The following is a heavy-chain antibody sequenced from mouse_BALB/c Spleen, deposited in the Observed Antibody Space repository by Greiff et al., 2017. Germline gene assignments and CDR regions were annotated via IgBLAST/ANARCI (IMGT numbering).Heavy chain of an antibody. CDR2: IYPGDGDT. Sequence: QVQLQQSGAELARPGDSVKLSCKASGYTFTSYCMQWVNQRPGQGLEWLGAIYPGDGDTRYTQMFKGKATLTADNSSSTAYMQLSSLASEDSAVYYCASTVVATGDYWGQGTTLTVSA. CDR3: ASTVVATGDY. D-gene: IGHD1-1*01. CDR1: GYTFTSYC. J-gene: IGHJ2*01. V-gene: IGHV1-87*01.